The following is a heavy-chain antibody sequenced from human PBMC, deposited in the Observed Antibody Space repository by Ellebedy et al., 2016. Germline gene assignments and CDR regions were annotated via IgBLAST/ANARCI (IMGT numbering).Heavy chain of an antibody. V-gene: IGHV4-59*01. J-gene: IGHJ6*02. CDR3: ARDKVLRYFDWFSGMDV. CDR2: IDYTGST. CDR1: NGSISTYY. Sequence: SETLSLTXTVSNGSISTYYWSWIRQPPGKGLEYIGYIDYTGSTNYNPSLQSRSTISVDTSKNQFSLKLSSVTAADTAVYYCARDKVLRYFDWFSGMDVWGQGTTVRLL. D-gene: IGHD3-9*01.